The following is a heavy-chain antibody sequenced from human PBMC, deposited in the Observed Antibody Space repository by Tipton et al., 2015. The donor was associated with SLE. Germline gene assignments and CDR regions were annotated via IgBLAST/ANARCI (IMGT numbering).Heavy chain of an antibody. CDR2: LYTTGST. CDR1: GGSITTGSYY. CDR3: AGTNYDVLTGYHRVDTFDI. V-gene: IGHV4-61*02. Sequence: TLSLTCTVSGGSITTGSYYWSWIRQPAGKGLEWIGRLYTTGSTYYNPSLKSRVSMSVDTSKNQFSLRLSSVTAADTAVYYCAGTNYDVLTGYHRVDTFDIWGQGTMVTVSP. J-gene: IGHJ3*02. D-gene: IGHD3-9*01.